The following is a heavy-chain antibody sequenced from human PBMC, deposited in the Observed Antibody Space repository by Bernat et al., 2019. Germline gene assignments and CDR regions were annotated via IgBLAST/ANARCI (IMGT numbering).Heavy chain of an antibody. CDR1: GFTFSNAW. CDR2: IKSKTDGGTT. D-gene: IGHD3-22*01. Sequence: EMQLVESGGGLVKPGGSLRLSCAASGFTFSNAWMSWVRQAPGKGLEWVGRIKSKTDGGTTDYAAPVKGRFTISRDDSKNTLYLQMNSLKTEDTAVYYCTTIDLNYYDSSGYLYYFDYWGQGTLVTVSS. CDR3: TTIDLNYYDSSGYLYYFDY. V-gene: IGHV3-15*01. J-gene: IGHJ4*02.